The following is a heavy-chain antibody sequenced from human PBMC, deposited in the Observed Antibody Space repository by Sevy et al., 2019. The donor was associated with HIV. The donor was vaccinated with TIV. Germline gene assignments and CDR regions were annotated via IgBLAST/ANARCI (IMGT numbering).Heavy chain of an antibody. J-gene: IGHJ4*02. CDR1: GGSVSSGNYY. CDR2: ISYIGST. V-gene: IGHV4-61*01. D-gene: IGHD6-13*01. CDR3: GRDRIGAAGGYFDY. Sequence: SETLSLTCTVSGGSVSSGNYYWTWIRQPPGKGLEWIGYISYIGSTNYNPSLKSRVTISIDTSKNQLSLRRSSVTATDTAVYYCGRDRIGAAGGYFDYWGRGTLVTVSS.